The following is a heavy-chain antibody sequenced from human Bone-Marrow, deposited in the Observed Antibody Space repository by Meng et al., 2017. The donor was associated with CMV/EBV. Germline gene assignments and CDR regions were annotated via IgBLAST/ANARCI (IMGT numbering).Heavy chain of an antibody. J-gene: IGHJ4*02. D-gene: IGHD6-13*01. CDR3: AKDILRFTGYSSSWYDY. CDR1: GFTFNRDN. Sequence: GESLKISCAASGFTFNRDNMNWVRQAPGRGLEWISYIGMSGTTIYYADSVKGRFTISRDNPKNSLYLQMNGLGAEDTAVYYCAKDILRFTGYSSSWYDYWGQGTLVTVSS. CDR2: IGMSGTTI. V-gene: IGHV3-48*03.